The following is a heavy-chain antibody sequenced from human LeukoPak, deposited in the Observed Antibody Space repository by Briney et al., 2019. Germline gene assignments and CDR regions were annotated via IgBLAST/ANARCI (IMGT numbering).Heavy chain of an antibody. V-gene: IGHV4-39*07. D-gene: IGHD3-22*01. CDR1: GGSISISYYY. J-gene: IGHJ4*02. CDR2: IFHSGST. Sequence: PSETLSLTCTVSGGSISISYYYWGWIRQPPGTGLEWIGSIFHSGSTYYNPSLRSRVTISVDTSKNQFSLKLSSVTAADTAVYYCAREAFSSGYYDDYWGQGTLVTVSS. CDR3: AREAFSSGYYDDY.